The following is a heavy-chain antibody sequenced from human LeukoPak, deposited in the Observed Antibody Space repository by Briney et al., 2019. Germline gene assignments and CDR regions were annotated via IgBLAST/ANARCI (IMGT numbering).Heavy chain of an antibody. Sequence: PGGSLRLSCAPSGFTFSSIWMSWVRQAPGKGLERVANIKHDGSETNYVDSVKGRFSISRDNAKNSLHLQMNSLRVEDTAVYYCAKNGGPHGMDVWGLGTTVTVSS. CDR3: AKNGGPHGMDV. CDR1: GFTFSSIW. CDR2: IKHDGSET. V-gene: IGHV3-7*02. J-gene: IGHJ6*02. D-gene: IGHD3-16*01.